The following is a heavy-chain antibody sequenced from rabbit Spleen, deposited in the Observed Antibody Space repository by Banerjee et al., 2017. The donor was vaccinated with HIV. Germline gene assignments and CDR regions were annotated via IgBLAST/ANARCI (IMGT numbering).Heavy chain of an antibody. CDR2: INIVTGKS. D-gene: IGHD4-1*01. Sequence: EQLEESGGGLVKPEESLTLTCKASGVSLNDKDVMCWVRQAPGKGLEWIACINIVTGKSVYASWAKGRFTMSRTSSTTVTLQMTSLTAADMATYFCARDGSAWGANFDLWGPGTLVTVS. CDR1: GVSLNDKDV. CDR3: ARDGSAWGANFDL. V-gene: IGHV1S45*01. J-gene: IGHJ4*01.